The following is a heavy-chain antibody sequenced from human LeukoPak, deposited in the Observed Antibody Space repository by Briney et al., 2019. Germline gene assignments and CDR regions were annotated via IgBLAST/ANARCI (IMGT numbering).Heavy chain of an antibody. CDR3: AKVVLPGSAKVPRPIDY. J-gene: IGHJ4*02. V-gene: IGHV3-23*01. CDR1: GFTFSSYA. Sequence: GGSLRLSCAASGFTFSSYAMSWVRQAPGEGLEWVSAISGSGGSTYYAGSVKGRFTISRDNSKNTLYLQMNSLRAEDTAVYYCAKVVLPGSAKVPRPIDYWGQGTLVTVSS. CDR2: ISGSGGST. D-gene: IGHD2-8*01.